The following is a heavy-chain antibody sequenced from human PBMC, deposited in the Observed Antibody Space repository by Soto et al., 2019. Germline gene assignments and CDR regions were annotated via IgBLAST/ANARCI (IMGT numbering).Heavy chain of an antibody. CDR3: ARGDITIFGVALYYFDY. Sequence: ASVKVSCKASGYTFTGYYMHWVRQAPGQGLEWMGWINPNSGGTNYAQKFQGWVTMTRDTSISTAYMELSRLRSDDTAVYYCARGDITIFGVALYYFDYWGQGPLVTVSS. V-gene: IGHV1-2*04. CDR1: GYTFTGYY. CDR2: INPNSGGT. J-gene: IGHJ4*02. D-gene: IGHD3-3*01.